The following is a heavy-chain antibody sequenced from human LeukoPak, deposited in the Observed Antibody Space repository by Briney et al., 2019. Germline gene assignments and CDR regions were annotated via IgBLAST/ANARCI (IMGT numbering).Heavy chain of an antibody. Sequence: GGSLRLSCAASGFTFSNSAMNWVRQVPGKGLEWVSSIDYDSSHIYYAASVRGRFTISRDNARNSVYLQMNSLRVEGTAVYYCARDPLRYLRVGHYDCWGQGTLVAVSS. CDR1: GFTFSNSA. CDR3: ARDPLRYLRVGHYDC. CDR2: IDYDSSHI. V-gene: IGHV3-21*01. J-gene: IGHJ4*02. D-gene: IGHD3-9*01.